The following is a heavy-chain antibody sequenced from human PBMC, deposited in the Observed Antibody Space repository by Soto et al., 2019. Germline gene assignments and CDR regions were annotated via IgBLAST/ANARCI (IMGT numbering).Heavy chain of an antibody. CDR2: IYYSGST. V-gene: IGHV4-31*03. Sequence: LSLTCTVPGGSISSGCYYWSRIRQHPGKGLEWIGYIYYSGSTYYNPSLKSRVTISVDTPKNQFSLKLSSVTAADTAVYYCARVAKAVVVPATMGFDYWGQGTLVTVS. CDR1: GGSISSGCYY. J-gene: IGHJ4*02. D-gene: IGHD2-2*01. CDR3: ARVAKAVVVPATMGFDY.